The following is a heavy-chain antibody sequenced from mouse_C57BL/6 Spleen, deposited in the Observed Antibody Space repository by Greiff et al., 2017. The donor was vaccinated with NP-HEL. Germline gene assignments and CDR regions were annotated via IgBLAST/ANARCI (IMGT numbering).Heavy chain of an antibody. V-gene: IGHV1-69*01. D-gene: IGHD2-3*01. CDR3: ARSGGDGYSFDY. CDR1: GYTFTSYW. J-gene: IGHJ2*01. CDR2: IDPSDSYT. Sequence: QVHVKQPGAELVMPGASVKLSCKASGYTFTSYWMHWVKQRPGQGLEWIGEIDPSDSYTNYNQKFKGKSTLTVDKSSSTAYMQLSSLTSEDSAVYYCARSGGDGYSFDYWGQGTTLTVSS.